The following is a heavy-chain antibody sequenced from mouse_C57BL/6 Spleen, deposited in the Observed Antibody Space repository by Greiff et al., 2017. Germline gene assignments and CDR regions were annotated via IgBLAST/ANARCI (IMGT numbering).Heavy chain of an antibody. CDR2: IWRGGST. D-gene: IGHD2-4*01. CDR3: AKDPSYDYDEGRLDYAMDY. V-gene: IGHV2-5*01. J-gene: IGHJ4*01. CDR1: GFSLTSYG. Sequence: VQLQQSGPGLVRPSQSLSITCTVSGFSLTSYGVHWVRQSPGKGLEWLGVIWRGGSTDYNAAFMSRLSITKDNSTSQVFFKMNSLQADDTDIYYCAKDPSYDYDEGRLDYAMDYWGQGTSVTVSS.